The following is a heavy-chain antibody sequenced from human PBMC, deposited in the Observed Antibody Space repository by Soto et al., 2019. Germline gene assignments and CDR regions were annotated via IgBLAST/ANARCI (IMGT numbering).Heavy chain of an antibody. D-gene: IGHD5-12*01. CDR2: ISSSSSYI. V-gene: IGHV3-21*01. Sequence: GGSLRLSCAAYGFTFSSYSMNWVRQAPGKGLEWVSSISSSSSYIYYADSVKGRFTISRDNAKNSLYLQMNSLRAEDTAVYYCASLGDSGYDDDAFDIWGQGTMVTVSS. CDR1: GFTFSSYS. J-gene: IGHJ3*02. CDR3: ASLGDSGYDDDAFDI.